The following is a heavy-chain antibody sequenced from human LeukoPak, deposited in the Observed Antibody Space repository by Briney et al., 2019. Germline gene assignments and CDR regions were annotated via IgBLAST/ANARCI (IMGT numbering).Heavy chain of an antibody. D-gene: IGHD2-15*01. Sequence: SETLSLTCTVSGGSISSYYWSWIRQPPGKGLEWIGYIYYSGSTNYNPSLKSRVTISVDTSKNHFSLKLSSVTAADTAVYYCARAGWPLYYFDYWGQGTLVTVSS. CDR1: GGSISSYY. CDR3: ARAGWPLYYFDY. CDR2: IYYSGST. V-gene: IGHV4-59*08. J-gene: IGHJ4*02.